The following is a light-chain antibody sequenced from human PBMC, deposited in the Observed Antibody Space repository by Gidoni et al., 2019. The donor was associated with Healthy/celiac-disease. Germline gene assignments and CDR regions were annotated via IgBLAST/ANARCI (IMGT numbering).Light chain of an antibody. Sequence: QSVLPQPPSVPGAPGQRVTISCTGSSSKIGAGYDVHWYQQLPGTAPKLLIYGNSNRPSGVPDRFSGSKSGTSASLAITGLQAEDEADYYCQSYDSSLSGSVFGGGTKLTVL. CDR1: SSKIGAGYD. CDR2: GNS. J-gene: IGLJ2*01. CDR3: QSYDSSLSGSV. V-gene: IGLV1-40*01.